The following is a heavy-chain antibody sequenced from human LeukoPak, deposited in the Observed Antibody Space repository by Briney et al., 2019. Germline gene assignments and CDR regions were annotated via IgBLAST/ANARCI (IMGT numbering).Heavy chain of an antibody. CDR2: IYSGGST. CDR3: ARIAAAFGRFDP. D-gene: IGHD6-13*01. CDR1: GFTFSNAW. Sequence: GGSLRLSCAASGFTFSNAWMSWVRQAPGKGLEWVSVIYSGGSTYYADSVKGRFTISRDNSKNTLYLQMNSLRAEDTAVYYCARIAAAFGRFDPWGQGTLVTVSS. J-gene: IGHJ5*02. V-gene: IGHV3-53*01.